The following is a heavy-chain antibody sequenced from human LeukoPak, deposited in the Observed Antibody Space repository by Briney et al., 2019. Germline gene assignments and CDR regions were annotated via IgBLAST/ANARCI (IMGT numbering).Heavy chain of an antibody. CDR2: MYNRGST. J-gene: IGHJ4*02. D-gene: IGHD6-19*01. Sequence: PSETLSLTCTVSGDSISNYYWSWIRQSPGKELEWIGYMYNRGSTLYNPSLKSRVTISTDTSKNQFSLRLTSVTAADTAVYYCARAEKAVTGTLDSWGQGTLITVSS. V-gene: IGHV4-59*01. CDR3: ARAEKAVTGTLDS. CDR1: GDSISNYY.